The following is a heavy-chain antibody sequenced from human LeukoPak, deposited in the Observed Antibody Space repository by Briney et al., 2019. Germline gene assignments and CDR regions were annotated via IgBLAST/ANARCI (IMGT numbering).Heavy chain of an antibody. CDR3: ARGVGRLRYCSSTSCFHDY. D-gene: IGHD2-2*01. CDR1: GGSFSGYY. J-gene: IGHJ4*02. CDR2: INHSGST. V-gene: IGHV4-34*01. Sequence: SETLSLTCAVYGGSFSGYYWSWIRQPPGKGLEWIGEINHSGSTNYNPSLKSRVTISVDTSKNQFSLKLSSVTAADTAVYYCARGVGRLRYCSSTSCFHDYWGQGTLVTVSS.